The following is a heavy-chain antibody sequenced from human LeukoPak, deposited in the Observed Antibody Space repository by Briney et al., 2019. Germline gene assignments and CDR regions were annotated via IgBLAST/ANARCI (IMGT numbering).Heavy chain of an antibody. Sequence: SQTLSLTCTVSGGSISSGGYYWRWIRQHPGKGLEWIGYIYYSGSTYYNPSLKSRVTISVDTSKNQFSLKLSSVTAADTAVYYCARDRGGTYCGGDCCSNGAFDIWGQGTMVTVSS. CDR1: GGSISSGGYY. CDR2: IYYSGST. V-gene: IGHV4-31*03. J-gene: IGHJ3*02. D-gene: IGHD2-21*02. CDR3: ARDRGGTYCGGDCCSNGAFDI.